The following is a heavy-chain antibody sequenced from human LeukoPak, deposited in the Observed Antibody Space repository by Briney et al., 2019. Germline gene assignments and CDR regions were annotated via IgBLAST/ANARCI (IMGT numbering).Heavy chain of an antibody. V-gene: IGHV1-69*05. CDR3: AVNLYGDYFGC. CDR1: GGTFSSYA. CDR2: IIPIFGTA. J-gene: IGHJ4*02. D-gene: IGHD4-17*01. Sequence: SVKVSCKASGGTFSSYAISWMRQAPGQGLEWMGRIIPIFGTANYAQKFQGRVTITTDESTSTAYMELSSLRSEDTAVYYCAVNLYGDYFGCWGQGTLVTVSS.